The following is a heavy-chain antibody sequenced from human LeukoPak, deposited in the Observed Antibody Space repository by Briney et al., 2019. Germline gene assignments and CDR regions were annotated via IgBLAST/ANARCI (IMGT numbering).Heavy chain of an antibody. CDR2: ISQSSNYI. CDR1: GFTFNTYN. CDR3: ARAPGYSSSWRVDY. D-gene: IGHD6-13*01. J-gene: IGHJ4*02. V-gene: IGHV3-21*01. Sequence: GALRLSCAASGFTFNTYNMNWVRQAPGKGLEWVSSISQSSNYIYYADSVEGRFTISRDNARNSLYLQMNSLRAGDTAVYYCARAPGYSSSWRVDYWGQGTLVTVSS.